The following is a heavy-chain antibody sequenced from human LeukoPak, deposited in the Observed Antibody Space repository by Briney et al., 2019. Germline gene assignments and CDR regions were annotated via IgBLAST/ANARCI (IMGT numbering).Heavy chain of an antibody. V-gene: IGHV1-69*04. Sequence: SVKVSCKASGGTFSSYAISWVRQAPGQGLEWMGRIIPILGIANYAQKFQGRVTIPADKSTSTAYMELSSLRSEDTAVYYCARKGGSSSPDYYYYYGMDVWGQGTTVTVSS. CDR1: GGTFSSYA. CDR2: IIPILGIA. D-gene: IGHD6-13*01. CDR3: ARKGGSSSPDYYYYYGMDV. J-gene: IGHJ6*02.